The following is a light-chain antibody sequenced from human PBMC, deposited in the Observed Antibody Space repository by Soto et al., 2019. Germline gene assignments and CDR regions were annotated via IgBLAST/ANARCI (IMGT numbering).Light chain of an antibody. J-gene: IGLJ2*01. CDR2: GNS. V-gene: IGLV1-40*01. CDR3: QSYDSSLTHYLV. CDR1: RSNIGAGYD. Sequence: QSVLTQPPSVSGAPGQRVTISCTGSRSNIGAGYDVHWYQQIPGTAPKLLIYGNSNRPSGVPDRFSGSKSGTSASLAITGSQAEDGADYYFQSYDSSLTHYLVFGGGTNLTVL.